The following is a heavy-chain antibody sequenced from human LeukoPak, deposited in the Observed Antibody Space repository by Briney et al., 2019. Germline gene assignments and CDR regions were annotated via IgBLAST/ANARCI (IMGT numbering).Heavy chain of an antibody. D-gene: IGHD3-22*01. CDR1: GYTFTNYG. Sequence: ASVKVSCKASGYTFTNYGIIWVRQAPGQGLEWMGWISVYNANTNYPQKVQGRATLTTDTSTSTAYMELRSLTSDDTAVYYCARSHSGSLRAPFDYWGQGTLVTVSS. V-gene: IGHV1-18*01. CDR3: ARSHSGSLRAPFDY. CDR2: ISVYNANT. J-gene: IGHJ4*02.